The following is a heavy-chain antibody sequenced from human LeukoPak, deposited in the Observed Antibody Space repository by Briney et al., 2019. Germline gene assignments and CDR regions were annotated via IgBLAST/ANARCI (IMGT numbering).Heavy chain of an antibody. Sequence: ASVKVSCKASGYTFTSYDINWVRQATGQGLEWMGWMNPNSGNTGYAQKFQGRVTMTRNTSISTAYMELSSLRSEDTAVYYCARDLGGITGTAYYYYGMDAWGQGTTVTVSS. CDR1: GYTFTSYD. V-gene: IGHV1-8*01. CDR2: MNPNSGNT. CDR3: ARDLGGITGTAYYYYGMDA. D-gene: IGHD1-20*01. J-gene: IGHJ6*02.